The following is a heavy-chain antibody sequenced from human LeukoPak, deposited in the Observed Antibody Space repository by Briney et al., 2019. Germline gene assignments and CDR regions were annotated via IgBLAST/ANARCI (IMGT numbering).Heavy chain of an antibody. CDR1: GFTFSSYG. V-gene: IGHV3-33*01. CDR2: IWFDGSRK. D-gene: IGHD1-7*01. J-gene: IGHJ5*02. CDR3: VRDANPASGELIDDNWFDP. Sequence: PGGSLRLSCAASGFTFSSYGMHWVRQAPGKGLEWVAGIWFDGSRKYYTDSGKGRFTISRDNAKNTLSLQMNSLRVEDTAIYYCVRDANPASGELIDDNWFDPWGQGTLVTVSS.